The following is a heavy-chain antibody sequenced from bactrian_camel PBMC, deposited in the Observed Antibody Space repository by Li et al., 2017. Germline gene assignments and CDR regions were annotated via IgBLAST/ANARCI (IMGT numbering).Heavy chain of an antibody. V-gene: IGHV3S53*01. CDR2: IAGDGKT. D-gene: IGHD1*01. J-gene: IGHJ4*01. CDR3: AADLVTDEPSLVEREYYY. CDR1: GISLSSTFC. Sequence: HVQLVESGGGLVQPGGSLRLSCQGTGISLSSTFCVGWFRQAPGKEREGVAAIAGDGKTDYADSVKGRATISRDGAKNIITLQMHSLKPEDTATYYCAADLVTDEPSLVEREYYYWGQGTQVTVS.